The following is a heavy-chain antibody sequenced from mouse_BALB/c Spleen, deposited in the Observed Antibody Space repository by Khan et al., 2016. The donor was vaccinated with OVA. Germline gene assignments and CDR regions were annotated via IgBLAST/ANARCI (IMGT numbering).Heavy chain of an antibody. CDR2: IWGDGST. CDR1: GFSLTDYG. Sequence: QVQLKESGPGLVAPSQSLSITCTVSGFSLTDYGVNWVRQPPGKGLEWLGMIWGDGSTDYNSALKSRLSISKDNSKSQVFLKMNSLQTDDTARYYCASELRLGGFAYWGKGLWSLSLQ. CDR3: ASELRLGGFAY. J-gene: IGHJ3*01. V-gene: IGHV2-6-7*01. D-gene: IGHD1-2*01.